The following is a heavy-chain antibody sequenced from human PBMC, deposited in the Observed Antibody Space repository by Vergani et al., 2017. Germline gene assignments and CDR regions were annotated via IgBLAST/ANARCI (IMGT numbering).Heavy chain of an antibody. CDR2: TSGSGGST. V-gene: IGHV3-23*01. Sequence: EVQLLESGGGLVQPGGSLRLPCAASGFTFSSYVMSWVRQAPGKGLEWGSATSGSGGSTYYADSVKGRFTISRDNSKNTLYLQMNSLRAEDTAVYYCAKLGIAAARYYIDYWGEGTLVTVSS. J-gene: IGHJ4*02. D-gene: IGHD6-13*01. CDR1: GFTFSSYV. CDR3: AKLGIAAARYYIDY.